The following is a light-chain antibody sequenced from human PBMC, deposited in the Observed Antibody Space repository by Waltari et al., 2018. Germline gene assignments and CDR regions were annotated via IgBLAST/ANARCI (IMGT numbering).Light chain of an antibody. CDR2: KAS. CDR1: QSISIW. Sequence: DIQLTQSPSTLSASVGDRGTITCRASQSISIWLAWFQQKPGKAPKLLMYKASTLVDGVPSRFSGSGSETEFTLTISSLQPDDFATYYCQLFNRDSRTFGQGTKVEI. J-gene: IGKJ1*01. V-gene: IGKV1-5*03. CDR3: QLFNRDSRT.